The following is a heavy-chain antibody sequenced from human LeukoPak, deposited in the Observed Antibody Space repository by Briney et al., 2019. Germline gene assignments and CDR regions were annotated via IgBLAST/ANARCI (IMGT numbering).Heavy chain of an antibody. CDR1: GFTFSSYS. Sequence: GGSLRLSCAASGFTFSSYSMNWVRQAPGRGLEWVSSISSSSTYIYYVDSVKGRLTISRDNSLHLQMNSLRAEDTAVYYCARAPPYGSGTYPNWFDPWGQGTLVTVSS. D-gene: IGHD3-10*01. CDR2: ISSSSTYI. J-gene: IGHJ5*02. CDR3: ARAPPYGSGTYPNWFDP. V-gene: IGHV3-21*01.